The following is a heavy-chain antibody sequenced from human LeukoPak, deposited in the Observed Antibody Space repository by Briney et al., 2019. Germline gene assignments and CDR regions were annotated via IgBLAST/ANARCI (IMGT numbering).Heavy chain of an antibody. J-gene: IGHJ2*01. D-gene: IGHD6-25*01. CDR2: IRYDGSDK. V-gene: IGHV3-30*02. CDR1: GFTFSIYG. CDR3: ARGPPWYFDL. Sequence: GGSLRLSCAASGFTFSIYGMYWVRQTPGKGLEWVAYIRYDGSDKYYADSVKGRFTISRDKSNDTLYLQMNSLRAEDTAVYYCARGPPWYFDLWGRGTLVTVSS.